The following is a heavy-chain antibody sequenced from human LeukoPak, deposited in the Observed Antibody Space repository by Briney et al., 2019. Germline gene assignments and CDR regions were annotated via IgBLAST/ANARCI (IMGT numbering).Heavy chain of an antibody. CDR2: IYYSGST. Sequence: SETLSLTCTVSGGSISSYYWSWIRQPPGKGLGWAGYIYYSGSTNYNPSLKSRVTISVDTYKTQFSLKLSSVTAADTAVYYCARGPYSGYNGLFDYWGQGTLVTVSS. CDR1: GGSISSYY. D-gene: IGHD5-12*01. J-gene: IGHJ4*02. V-gene: IGHV4-59*01. CDR3: ARGPYSGYNGLFDY.